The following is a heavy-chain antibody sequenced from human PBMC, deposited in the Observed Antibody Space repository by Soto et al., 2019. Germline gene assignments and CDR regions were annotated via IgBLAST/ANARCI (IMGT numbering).Heavy chain of an antibody. CDR3: AGLQINYYYMDV. D-gene: IGHD1-1*01. CDR2: MNPNSGNT. CDR1: GYTFTSYD. J-gene: IGHJ6*03. Sequence: ASVKVSCKASGYTFTSYDINWVRQATGQGLEWMGWMNPNSGNTGYAQKFQGRVTMTRNTSISTAYMELSSLRSEDTAVYYCAGLQINYYYMDVWGKGTTVTVSS. V-gene: IGHV1-8*01.